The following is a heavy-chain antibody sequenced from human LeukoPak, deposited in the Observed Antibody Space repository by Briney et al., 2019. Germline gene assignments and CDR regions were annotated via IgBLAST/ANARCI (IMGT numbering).Heavy chain of an antibody. J-gene: IGHJ4*02. CDR3: AKRGDVIRVILVGFHKEAYYFDS. V-gene: IGHV3-23*01. CDR1: GITLANYG. Sequence: GGSLRLSCVVSGITLANYGMSWVRQAPGKGLEWVAGVSGSGGSTNYADSVKGRFTISRDNPKNTLYLQMNSLRAEDAAVYFCAKRGDVIRVILVGFHKEAYYFDSWGQGALVTVSS. CDR2: VSGSGGST. D-gene: IGHD3-22*01.